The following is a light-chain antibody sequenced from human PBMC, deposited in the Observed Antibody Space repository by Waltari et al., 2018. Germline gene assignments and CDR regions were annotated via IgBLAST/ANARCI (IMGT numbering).Light chain of an antibody. Sequence: DIQMTQSPSTLSDSVGDRVTITCRASQSISSWLDWYQQKPGKAPKLLIYKASSLESGVPSRFSGSGSGTEFTLTISSLQPDDFATYYCQQYNSYPYTFGQGTKLEIK. J-gene: IGKJ2*01. CDR2: KAS. CDR3: QQYNSYPYT. CDR1: QSISSW. V-gene: IGKV1-5*03.